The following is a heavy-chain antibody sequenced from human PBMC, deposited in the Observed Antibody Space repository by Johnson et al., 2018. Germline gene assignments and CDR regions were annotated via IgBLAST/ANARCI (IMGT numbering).Heavy chain of an antibody. Sequence: VQLQESGGSVVRPGGSXRLSCAASGFIFDDYAMSWVRQAPGKGLEWVSGIYRDGGTRGYADSVKGRFTIPRDNAKNSLYLQINSLRAEDTAWDYCVRESGTYLQYGMDVWGQGTTVTVSS. CDR2: IYRDGGTR. D-gene: IGHD1-26*01. CDR1: GFIFDDYA. CDR3: VRESGTYLQYGMDV. V-gene: IGHV3-20*04. J-gene: IGHJ6*02.